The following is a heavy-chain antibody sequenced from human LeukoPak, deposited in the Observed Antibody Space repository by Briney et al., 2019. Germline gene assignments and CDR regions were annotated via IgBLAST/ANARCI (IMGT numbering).Heavy chain of an antibody. CDR3: ARDWTSTRFSGSHPCVFVV. J-gene: IGHJ3*01. Sequence: PGGSLRLSCAASGFTFSSYAMHCGRQAPGKGLEWVAVISYDGSNNYYADSVKGRFTISRDNSKNTLYLQMNSLRAEDTAVYYCARDWTSTRFSGSHPCVFVVWGQGTMVTVSS. D-gene: IGHD3-10*01. CDR2: ISYDGSNN. V-gene: IGHV3-30-3*01. CDR1: GFTFSSYA.